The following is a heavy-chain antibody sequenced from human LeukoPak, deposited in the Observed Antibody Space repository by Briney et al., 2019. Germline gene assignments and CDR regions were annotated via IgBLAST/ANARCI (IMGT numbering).Heavy chain of an antibody. CDR1: GFTFGDYA. J-gene: IGHJ4*02. CDR2: IRSKAYGETA. Sequence: QSGGSLRLSCTASGFTFGDYAMSWIRQAPGKGLEWVGFIRSKAYGETADYAASVKGRFTISRDDSKAIAYLQMNSLKTEDTAVYHCTRDRGAYNLYDYWGQGTLVTVPS. D-gene: IGHD1-1*01. V-gene: IGHV3-49*03. CDR3: TRDRGAYNLYDY.